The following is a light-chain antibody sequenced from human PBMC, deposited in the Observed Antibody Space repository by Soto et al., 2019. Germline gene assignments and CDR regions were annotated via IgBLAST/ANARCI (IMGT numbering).Light chain of an antibody. CDR2: DAS. Sequence: EIVLTQSPATLSLSPGERATLSCRASQSVSSYLAWYQQKPGQAPKLLIYDASNRATGIPSRFTGSGFGTDFTLTISRLAPEDLAVYYCQQYGGSPFTFGGGTKVDIK. V-gene: IGKV3-11*01. CDR1: QSVSSY. J-gene: IGKJ4*01. CDR3: QQYGGSPFT.